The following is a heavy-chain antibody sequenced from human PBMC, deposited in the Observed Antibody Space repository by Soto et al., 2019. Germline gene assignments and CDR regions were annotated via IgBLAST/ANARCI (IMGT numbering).Heavy chain of an antibody. D-gene: IGHD2-8*01. CDR3: ARSHYCTNGVCYKRGFDY. V-gene: IGHV3-30-3*01. Sequence: ESGGGVVPPGRSLRLSCAASGFTFSSYAMHWVRQAPGKGLEWVAVISYDGSNKYYADSVKGRFTISRDNSKNTLYLQMNSLRAEDTAVYYCARSHYCTNGVCYKRGFDYWGQGTLVTVSS. CDR1: GFTFSSYA. J-gene: IGHJ4*02. CDR2: ISYDGSNK.